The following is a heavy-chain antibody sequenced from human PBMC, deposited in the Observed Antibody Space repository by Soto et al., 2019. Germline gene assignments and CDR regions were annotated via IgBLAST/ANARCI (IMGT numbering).Heavy chain of an antibody. D-gene: IGHD3-3*01. J-gene: IGHJ6*02. CDR1: GGSISSSSYY. CDR2: IYYSGST. V-gene: IGHV4-39*01. CDR3: ARHRSATNYDFWSGYYYYYGMDV. Sequence: SETLSLTCTVSGGSISSSSYYWGWIRQPPGKGLEWIGSIYYSGSTYYNPSLKSRVTISVDTSKNQSSLKLSSVTAADTAVYYCARHRSATNYDFWSGYYYYYGMDVWGQGTTVTVSS.